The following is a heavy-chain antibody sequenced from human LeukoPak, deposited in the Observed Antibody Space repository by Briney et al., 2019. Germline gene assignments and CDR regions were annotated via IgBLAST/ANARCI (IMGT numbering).Heavy chain of an antibody. D-gene: IGHD3-3*01. V-gene: IGHV4-4*07. Sequence: PSETLSLTCTVSGGSISSYYWSWIRQPAGKGLEWIGRIYTSGSTNHNPSLKSRVTMSVDTSKNQFSLKLSSVTAADTAVYYCARALYYDFWSGYLANNWFDPWGQGTLVTVSS. CDR3: ARALYYDFWSGYLANNWFDP. CDR2: IYTSGST. CDR1: GGSISSYY. J-gene: IGHJ5*02.